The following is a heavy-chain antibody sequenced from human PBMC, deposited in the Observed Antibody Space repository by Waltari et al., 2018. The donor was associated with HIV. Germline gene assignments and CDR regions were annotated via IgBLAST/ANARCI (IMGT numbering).Heavy chain of an antibody. Sequence: QVQLVESGGGVVQPGRSLRLSCAASGFTFSSYGMHWVRQAPGKGLEWVAVIWYDGRNKYYAESVKGRFTISRDNSKNTLYLQMNSLRAEDTAVYYCARDMDSSSPALCYWGQGTLVTVSS. CDR2: IWYDGRNK. CDR3: ARDMDSSSPALCY. D-gene: IGHD6-6*01. CDR1: GFTFSSYG. J-gene: IGHJ4*02. V-gene: IGHV3-33*01.